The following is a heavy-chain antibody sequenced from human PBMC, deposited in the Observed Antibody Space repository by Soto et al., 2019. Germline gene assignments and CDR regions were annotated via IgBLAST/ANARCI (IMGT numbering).Heavy chain of an antibody. D-gene: IGHD7-27*01. J-gene: IGHJ6*02. V-gene: IGHV4-59*08. CDR2: IYNSES. CDR1: GASISGHF. CDR3: ATNADV. Sequence: QVQLQESGPGLVKPSETLSLTCTVAGASISGHFWSWVRQPPGRGLEWIAYIYNSESRYNPSLKSRVTISVDMSKNQLSLKLSSVIAADSAVYYCATNADVWGQGTTVTVSS.